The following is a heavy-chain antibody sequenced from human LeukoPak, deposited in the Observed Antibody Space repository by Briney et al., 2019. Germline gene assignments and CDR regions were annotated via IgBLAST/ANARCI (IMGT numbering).Heavy chain of an antibody. V-gene: IGHV1-58*01. J-gene: IGHJ4*02. D-gene: IGHD6-19*01. CDR3: ARDLGSAEAGGALRIFFDY. CDR1: GFTFTSSA. Sequence: SVKVSCKASGFTFTSSAVQWVRQARGQRLEWIGWIVVGSGNTNYAQKFQERVTITRDMSTSTAYMELSSLRADDTAVYYCARDLGSAEAGGALRIFFDYWGQGTLVTVSS. CDR2: IVVGSGNT.